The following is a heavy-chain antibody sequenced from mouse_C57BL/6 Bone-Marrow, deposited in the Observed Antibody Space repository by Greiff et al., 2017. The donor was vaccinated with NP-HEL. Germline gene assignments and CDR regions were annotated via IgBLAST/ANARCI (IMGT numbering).Heavy chain of an antibody. V-gene: IGHV1-54*01. J-gene: IGHJ2*01. Sequence: QVQLKESGAELVRPGTSVKVSCKASGYAFTNYLIEWVKQRPGQGLEWIGVINPGSGGTNYNEKFKGKATLTADKSSSTAYMQLSSLTSEDSAVYFCARRGSSYLDYWGQGTTLTVSS. CDR1: GYAFTNYL. CDR3: ARRGSSYLDY. CDR2: INPGSGGT.